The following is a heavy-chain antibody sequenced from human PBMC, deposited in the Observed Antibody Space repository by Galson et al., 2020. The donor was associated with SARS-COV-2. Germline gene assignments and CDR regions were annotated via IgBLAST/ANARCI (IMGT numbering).Heavy chain of an antibody. D-gene: IGHD6-13*01. Sequence: SETLSLTCAVYGGSFSGYYWSWIRQPPGKGLAWIGEINHSGSTNYNPSLKSRVTISVDTSKNQFSLKLSSVTAADTAVYYCARGGVAAAGLGDYYYYGMDVWGQGTTVTVSS. V-gene: IGHV4-34*01. CDR1: GGSFSGYY. CDR3: ARGGVAAAGLGDYYYYGMDV. J-gene: IGHJ6*02. CDR2: INHSGST.